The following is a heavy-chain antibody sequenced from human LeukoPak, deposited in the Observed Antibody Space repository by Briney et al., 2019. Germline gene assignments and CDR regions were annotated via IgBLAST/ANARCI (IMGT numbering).Heavy chain of an antibody. CDR3: ARLYNSGRNS. CDR1: GFTFSPYS. CDR2: ISGSSSFM. D-gene: IGHD3-10*01. V-gene: IGHV3-21*01. Sequence: GGSLRLSCAASGFTFSPYSMHWVRQAPGKGLEWVSSISGSSSFMYYADSVKGRFTISSDNAKNSLYLQMNSLRAEDKAVYYCARLYNSGRNSWGQGTMVTVSS. J-gene: IGHJ3*01.